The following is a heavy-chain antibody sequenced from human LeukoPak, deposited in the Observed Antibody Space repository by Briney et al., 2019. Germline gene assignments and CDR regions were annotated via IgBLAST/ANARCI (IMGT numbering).Heavy chain of an antibody. CDR3: AREGRNWFDP. CDR1: RYTFTANY. CDR2: LNPNNGDT. J-gene: IGHJ5*02. Sequence: ASVKVSCKASRYTFTANYMHWVRQAPGQGLEWMGRLNPNNGDTTYAQKFQGRVTMTRDTSISTAYMELSSLRSDDTAVYYCAREGRNWFDPWGQGTLVTVSS. V-gene: IGHV1-2*06.